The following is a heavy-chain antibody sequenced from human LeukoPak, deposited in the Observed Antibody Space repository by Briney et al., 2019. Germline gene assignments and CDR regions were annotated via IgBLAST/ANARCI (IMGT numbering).Heavy chain of an antibody. CDR3: ARSSYDFWSGSQHSGVIFDY. V-gene: IGHV4-59*01. CDR1: GGSISSYY. J-gene: IGHJ4*02. CDR2: IYYSGST. D-gene: IGHD3-3*01. Sequence: SETLSLTCTVSGGSISSYYWSWIRQPPGKGLEWIGYIYYSGSTNYNPSLKSRVTISVDTSKNQFSLKLSSVTAADTAVYYCARSSYDFWSGSQHSGVIFDYWGQGTLVTVSS.